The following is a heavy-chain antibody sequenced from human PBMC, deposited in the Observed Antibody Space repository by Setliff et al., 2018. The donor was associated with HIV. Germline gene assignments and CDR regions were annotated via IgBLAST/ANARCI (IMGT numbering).Heavy chain of an antibody. D-gene: IGHD1-26*01. CDR2: ISYSGTT. Sequence: SETLSLTCTVSGAFSSIGSFYWGWIRQSPGKGLEWIGHISYSGTTNYNPSLKSRVTMSVDTSKNQFSLRLTSLTAADTAVYYCARRRPPPSGTYSRYYLDVWGKGTTVTVSS. CDR3: ARRRPPPSGTYSRYYLDV. V-gene: IGHV4-59*08. J-gene: IGHJ6*03. CDR1: GAFSSIGSFY.